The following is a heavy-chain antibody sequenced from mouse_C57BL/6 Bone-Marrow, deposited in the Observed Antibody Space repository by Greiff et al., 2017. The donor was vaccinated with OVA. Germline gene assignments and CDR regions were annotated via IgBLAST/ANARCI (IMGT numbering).Heavy chain of an antibody. J-gene: IGHJ1*03. CDR2: ISYDGSN. V-gene: IGHV3-6*01. Sequence: EVQLVESGPGLVKPSQSLSLTCSVTGYSITSGYYWNWIRQFPGNKLEWMGYISYDGSNNYNPSLKNRISITRDTSKNQFFLKLNSVTTEDTATYYCARGGLYYGSSYRYFDVWGTGTTVTVSS. CDR1: GYSITSGYY. CDR3: ARGGLYYGSSYRYFDV. D-gene: IGHD1-1*01.